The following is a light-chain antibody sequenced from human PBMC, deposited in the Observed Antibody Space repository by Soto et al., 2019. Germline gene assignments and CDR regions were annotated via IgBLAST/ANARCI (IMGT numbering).Light chain of an antibody. CDR3: QQYSSSPPLT. CDR2: GAS. CDR1: RSVGTF. V-gene: IGKV3-20*01. J-gene: IGKJ4*01. Sequence: EIVLTQSPGTLSLSPGERATLSCRASRSVGTFLAWYQQKPGQAPRLLIYGASSRATVIPDRFSGSGSGTDFTLIISRLEPEDFAVYYCQQYSSSPPLTFGGGTKVEIK.